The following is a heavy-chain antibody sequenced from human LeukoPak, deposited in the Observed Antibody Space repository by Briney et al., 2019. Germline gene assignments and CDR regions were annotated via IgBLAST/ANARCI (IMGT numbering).Heavy chain of an antibody. CDR3: ARAAPYCGGDCYRYYFDY. D-gene: IGHD2-21*02. Sequence: SETLPLTCAVYVGSFSGYYWSWIRQPPGKGLEWIGEINHSGSTNYNPSLKSRVTISVDTSKNQFSLKLSSVTAADTAVYYCARAAPYCGGDCYRYYFDYWGQGTLVTVSS. CDR2: INHSGST. V-gene: IGHV4-34*01. J-gene: IGHJ4*02. CDR1: VGSFSGYY.